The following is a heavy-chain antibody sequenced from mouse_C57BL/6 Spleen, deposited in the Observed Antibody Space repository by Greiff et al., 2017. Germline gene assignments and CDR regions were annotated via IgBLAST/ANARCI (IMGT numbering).Heavy chain of an antibody. J-gene: IGHJ1*03. CDR3: ARQGYCEYDQYFDV. CDR2: ISSGGSYT. V-gene: IGHV5-6*01. CDR1: GFTFSSYG. Sequence: EVQGVESGGDLVKPGGSLKLSYAASGFTFSSYGMSWVRQTPDKRLEWVETISSGGSYTYYPDSVKGRFTITRENAKNTQYLQMSRQKSENTTMYDGARQGYCEYDQYFDVWGTGTPITVSA. D-gene: IGHD2-4*01.